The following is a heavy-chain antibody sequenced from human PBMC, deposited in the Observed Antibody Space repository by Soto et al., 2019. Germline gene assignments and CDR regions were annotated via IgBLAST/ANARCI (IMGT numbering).Heavy chain of an antibody. CDR1: GYTFTSYG. CDR3: ARDLGLLWFGEDYYYYMDV. CDR2: ISAYNGNT. J-gene: IGHJ6*03. D-gene: IGHD3-10*01. V-gene: IGHV1-18*01. Sequence: GASVKVSCTASGYTFTSYGISWVRQAPGQGLEWMGWISAYNGNTNYAQKLQGRVTMTTDTSTSTAYMELRSLRSDDTAVYYCARDLGLLWFGEDYYYYMDVWGKGTTVTVSS.